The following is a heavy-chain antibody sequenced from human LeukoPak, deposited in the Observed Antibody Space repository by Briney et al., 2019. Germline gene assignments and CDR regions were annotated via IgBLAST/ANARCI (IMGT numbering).Heavy chain of an antibody. CDR1: GFSFSSSW. D-gene: IGHD6-13*01. CDR2: IKGDGSDK. J-gene: IGHJ4*02. V-gene: IGHV3-7*03. CDR3: ARDAVLRNIAAAGYFDN. Sequence: GGSLRLSCAASGFSFSSSWMTWVRQAPGKGLEWLANIKGDGSDKNYVDSVKGRFTISRDNAKNSLYLQMNSLRAEDTALFCCARDAVLRNIAAAGYFDNWGQGTLVTVSS.